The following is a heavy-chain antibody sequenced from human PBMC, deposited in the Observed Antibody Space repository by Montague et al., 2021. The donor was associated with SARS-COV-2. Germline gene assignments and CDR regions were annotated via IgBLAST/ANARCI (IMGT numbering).Heavy chain of an antibody. V-gene: IGHV4-34*01. CDR2: INHSGST. CDR1: GWSFSGYY. J-gene: IGHJ6*02. D-gene: IGHD4-17*01. CDR3: ARSTVTNSPFGFSNKLRSRYNGMDV. Sequence: SETLSLTCAVYGWSFSGYYLYWIRQPPRKGLQWIVEINHSGSTNSNPSLKSRVTIAVDTSTNQVSLKLTSVTAADTAAFYCARSTVTNSPFGFSNKLRSRYNGMDVWGQGTTVTVSS.